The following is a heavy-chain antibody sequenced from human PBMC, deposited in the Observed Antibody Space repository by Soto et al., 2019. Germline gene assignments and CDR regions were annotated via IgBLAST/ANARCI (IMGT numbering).Heavy chain of an antibody. Sequence: QVQLQQWGAGLLKPSETLSLTCAVYGGSFSGYYWSWIRQPPGKGLEWIGEINHSGSTNYNPSLKSRVTISVYTSKNQFSLKLSSVTAADTAVYYCARVVTLLWFGELDLGGGMDVWGQGTTVTVSS. D-gene: IGHD3-10*01. CDR3: ARVVTLLWFGELDLGGGMDV. CDR1: GGSFSGYY. J-gene: IGHJ6*02. CDR2: INHSGST. V-gene: IGHV4-34*01.